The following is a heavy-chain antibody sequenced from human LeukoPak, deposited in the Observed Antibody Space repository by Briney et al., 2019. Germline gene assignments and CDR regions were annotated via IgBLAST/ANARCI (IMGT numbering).Heavy chain of an antibody. V-gene: IGHV3-72*01. J-gene: IGHJ6*02. CDR2: TRNKAKSYTT. Sequence: AGGSLRLSCAASGFSFSDHYMDWVRQAPGKGLEWVGRTRNKAKSYTTEYAASVNGRFTISRDDSRNSLYLQMNSLKIEDTAVYYCVRASGNSSTNYYYGMDVWGQGTTVTVSS. CDR1: GFSFSDHY. CDR3: VRASGNSSTNYYYGMDV. D-gene: IGHD1-7*01.